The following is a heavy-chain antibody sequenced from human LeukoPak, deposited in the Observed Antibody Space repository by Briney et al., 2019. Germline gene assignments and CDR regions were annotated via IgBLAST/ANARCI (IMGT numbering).Heavy chain of an antibody. J-gene: IGHJ3*01. CDR2: IHTDGSVI. Sequence: PGGSLRLSCAASGFTFNNYWMHWVREAPGEGLVWVSRIHTDGSVINYADSVKGRFTISRDNAKNTLYLQMNNLRAEDTAVYYCVREASGVSSSAFDVWGQGTMVTVSS. V-gene: IGHV3-74*01. D-gene: IGHD1-26*01. CDR3: VREASGVSSSAFDV. CDR1: GFTFNNYW.